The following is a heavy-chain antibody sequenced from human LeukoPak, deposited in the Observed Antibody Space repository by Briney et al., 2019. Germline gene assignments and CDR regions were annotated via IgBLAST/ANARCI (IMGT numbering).Heavy chain of an antibody. Sequence: PGGSLRLSCAASGFTFSPYSMSWVRQAPGKGLEWVSAISGSGGSTYYADSVKGRFTISRDNSKNTLYLQMNSLRAEDTAVYYCAKISDSPVARHWGQGTLVTVSS. CDR3: AKISDSPVARH. CDR2: ISGSGGST. V-gene: IGHV3-23*01. D-gene: IGHD6-19*01. J-gene: IGHJ4*02. CDR1: GFTFSPYS.